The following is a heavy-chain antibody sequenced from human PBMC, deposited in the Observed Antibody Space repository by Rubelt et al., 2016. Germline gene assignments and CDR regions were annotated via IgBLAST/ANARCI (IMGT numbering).Heavy chain of an antibody. CDR3: ARDFGITMIPFFDY. V-gene: IGHV4-59*01. CDR2: IYYSGST. CDR1: GGSISSYY. Sequence: QVQLQESGPGLVKPSETLSLTCTVSGGSISSYYWSWIRQPPGKGLEWIGYIYYSGSTNYNPSLKSRVTISVDTSKNQFSLKLSSVTAADTAVYYCARDFGITMIPFFDYWGQGTLVTVSS. J-gene: IGHJ4*02. D-gene: IGHD3-22*01.